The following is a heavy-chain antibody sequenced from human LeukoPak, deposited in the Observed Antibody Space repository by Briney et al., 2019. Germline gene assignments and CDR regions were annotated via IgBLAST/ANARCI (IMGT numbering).Heavy chain of an antibody. CDR1: GFTFSSYA. J-gene: IGHJ4*02. CDR2: ISYDGSNK. CDR3: ARPLAVY. V-gene: IGHV3-30*04. Sequence: GGSLRLSCAASGFTFSSYAIHWVRQAPGKGLEWVAVISYDGSNKYYADSVKGRFTISRDNSKNTLYLQMNSLRAEDTAVYYCARPLAVYWGQGTLVTVSS.